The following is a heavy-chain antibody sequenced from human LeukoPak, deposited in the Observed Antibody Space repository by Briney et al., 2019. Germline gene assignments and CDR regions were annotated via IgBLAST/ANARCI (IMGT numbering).Heavy chain of an antibody. CDR2: INWNGGST. D-gene: IGHD6-19*01. CDR1: GFTFSDYY. V-gene: IGHV3-20*04. Sequence: PGGSLRLSCAASGFTFSDYYMSWLRQAPGKGLEWVSGINWNGGSTGYADSVKGRFTISRDNAKNSLYLQMNSLRAEDTALYYCARVWVIAVTASPAFDIWGQGTMVTVSS. J-gene: IGHJ3*02. CDR3: ARVWVIAVTASPAFDI.